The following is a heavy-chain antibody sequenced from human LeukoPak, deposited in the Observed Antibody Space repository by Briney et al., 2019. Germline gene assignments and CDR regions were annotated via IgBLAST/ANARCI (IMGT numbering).Heavy chain of an antibody. CDR1: GFTFSSYG. D-gene: IGHD2-2*01. V-gene: IGHV3-30*18. J-gene: IGHJ4*02. CDR3: AKDSSTWGNRYFDY. CDR2: ISHDGTKN. Sequence: GGSLRLSCAVSGFTFSSYGIHWVRQAPGKGLEWVTFISHDGTKNYYADSVKGRFTVSRDNSKNTLYLQMDSLRADDTVVYYCAKDSSTWGNRYFDYWGQGTLVTVSS.